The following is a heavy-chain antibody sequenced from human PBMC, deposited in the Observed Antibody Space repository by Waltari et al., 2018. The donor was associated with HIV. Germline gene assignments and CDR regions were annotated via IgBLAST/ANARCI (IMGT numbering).Heavy chain of an antibody. J-gene: IGHJ4*02. CDR2: IYYSGST. CDR3: ARLWTHSSGWHTFDY. CDR1: GGSISSSSYY. Sequence: QLQLQESGPGLVKPSETLSLTCTVSGGSISSSSYYWGWIRQPPGKGLEWIGSIYYSGSTYYNPSLKSRVTISVDTSKNQFSLKLSSVTAADTAVYYCARLWTHSSGWHTFDYWGQGTLVTVSS. D-gene: IGHD6-19*01. V-gene: IGHV4-39*01.